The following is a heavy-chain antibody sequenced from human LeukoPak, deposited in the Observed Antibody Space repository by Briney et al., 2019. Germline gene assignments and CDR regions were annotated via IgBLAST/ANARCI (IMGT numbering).Heavy chain of an antibody. CDR1: GGSISSSSYY. CDR2: IYYSGST. J-gene: IGHJ3*02. Sequence: PSETLSLTCTVSGGSISSSSYYWSWIRQPPGKGLEWIGYIYYSGSTNYNPSLKSRVTISVDTSKNQFSLKLSSVTAADTAVYYCARVGIIAAAGRKAFDIWGQGTMVTVSS. D-gene: IGHD6-13*01. V-gene: IGHV4-61*01. CDR3: ARVGIIAAAGRKAFDI.